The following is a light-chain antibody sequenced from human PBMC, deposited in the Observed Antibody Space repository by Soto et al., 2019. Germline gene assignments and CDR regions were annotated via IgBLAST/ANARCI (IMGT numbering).Light chain of an antibody. Sequence: EIVLTQSPGTLSLSPGERATLSCRSSQSVISSYLAWYQQKPGQAPRLLIYGASSRATGIPDRFSGSGSETEFTLTISRLEPEDFAVYYCQQYGTSLFSFGPGTKVDIK. V-gene: IGKV3-20*01. CDR2: GAS. CDR1: QSVISSY. CDR3: QQYGTSLFS. J-gene: IGKJ3*01.